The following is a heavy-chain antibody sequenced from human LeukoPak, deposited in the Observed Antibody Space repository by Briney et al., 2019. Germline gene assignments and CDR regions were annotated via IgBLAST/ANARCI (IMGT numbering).Heavy chain of an antibody. CDR2: IRYDGSNK. CDR1: AFTFRSYG. Sequence: GGSLRLSCATSAFTFRSYGMHWVRQAPDKGLEWVAFIRYDGSNKYYADSVKGRFTISRDNSKNTLYLQMSSLRAEDTAVYYCATYSGAHHKTFDDWGQGTLVTVSS. J-gene: IGHJ4*02. D-gene: IGHD1-26*01. V-gene: IGHV3-30*02. CDR3: ATYSGAHHKTFDD.